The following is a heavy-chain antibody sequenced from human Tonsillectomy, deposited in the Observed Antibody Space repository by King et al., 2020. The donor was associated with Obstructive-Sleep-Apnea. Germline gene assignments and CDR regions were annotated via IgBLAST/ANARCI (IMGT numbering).Heavy chain of an antibody. V-gene: IGHV3-23*04. CDR2: VSGSGDST. CDR1: GFTFSSYA. D-gene: IGHD3-10*01. J-gene: IGHJ4*02. Sequence: VQLVESGGGLVQPGGSLRLSCAVSGFTFSSYAMSWVRQAPGKGLEWVSGVSGSGDSTHYADSVKGRFTISRDNSNNTLYLQMNSLRAEDTAVYYCAKSIITMIRGVIIEGYYFEYWGQGTLVTVSS. CDR3: AKSIITMIRGVIIEGYYFEY.